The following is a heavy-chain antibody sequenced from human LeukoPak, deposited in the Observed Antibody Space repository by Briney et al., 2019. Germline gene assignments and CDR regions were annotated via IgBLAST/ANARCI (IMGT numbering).Heavy chain of an antibody. CDR3: AGHRAEMATITDDTFDM. J-gene: IGHJ3*02. Sequence: SETLSLTCSVSGTSITPYSWSWIRQPPGRGLEWIGYFYTSGNTHQNPSLKSRVTMSIDASKNQFSLRLSSMTAADTAVYYCAGHRAEMATITDDTFDMWGQGTMVTVSS. V-gene: IGHV4-4*09. D-gene: IGHD5-24*01. CDR2: FYTSGNT. CDR1: GTSITPYS.